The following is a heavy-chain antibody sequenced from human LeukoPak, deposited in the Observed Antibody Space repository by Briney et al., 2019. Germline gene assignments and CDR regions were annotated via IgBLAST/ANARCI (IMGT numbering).Heavy chain of an antibody. Sequence: GGSLRLSCAASGFTFSSYAMNWLRQAPGKGREWVPSIISSSGNIYYADSMKGRLTISRDNAKNSLFLQMNSLRAEDTAVYYCATSPGLGYSSSLTGVDYWGQGTLVTVSS. J-gene: IGHJ4*02. CDR1: GFTFSSYA. D-gene: IGHD6-6*01. V-gene: IGHV3-21*01. CDR3: ATSPGLGYSSSLTGVDY. CDR2: IISSSGNI.